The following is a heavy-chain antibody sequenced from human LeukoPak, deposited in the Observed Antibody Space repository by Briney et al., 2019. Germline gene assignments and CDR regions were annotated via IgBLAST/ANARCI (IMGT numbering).Heavy chain of an antibody. D-gene: IGHD5-24*01. Sequence: SETLSLTCTVSGGSISSSTYFWGWICQPPGKGLEWIGTIYYSGSTYYNPSLKSRVTISVDSSKNQFSLRLSSVTAADTAVYYCARESLTWLQSRTSWFDPWGQGTLVTVSS. CDR1: GGSISSSTYF. CDR2: IYYSGST. CDR3: ARESLTWLQSRTSWFDP. J-gene: IGHJ5*02. V-gene: IGHV4-39*07.